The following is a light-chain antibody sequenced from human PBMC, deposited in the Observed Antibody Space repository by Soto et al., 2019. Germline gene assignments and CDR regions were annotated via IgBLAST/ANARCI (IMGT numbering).Light chain of an antibody. J-gene: IGKJ2*01. V-gene: IGKV1-12*01. CDR2: GAS. Sequence: DIQMTQSPSSVSASVGDTVTISCRASQGISICLAWYQQKPGKAPKLLIYGASSLQSGVPSRFRASGSGTDFTLTISSLQPEDFATYYCQQANSFPYTFGQGTKLEIK. CDR1: QGISIC. CDR3: QQANSFPYT.